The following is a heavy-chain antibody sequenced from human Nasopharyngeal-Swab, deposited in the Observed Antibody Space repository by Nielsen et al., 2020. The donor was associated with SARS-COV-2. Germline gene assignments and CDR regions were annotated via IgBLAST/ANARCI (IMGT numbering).Heavy chain of an antibody. CDR3: ANNYHLDV. V-gene: IGHV3-21*05. Sequence: TCAASGFTFSSYSMNWVRQAPGKGLEWVSYISSSSSYIYYVDSVKGRFTISRDNAKNSLYLQMNSLRAEDTAVYYCANNYHLDVWGQGTTVTVSS. J-gene: IGHJ6*02. D-gene: IGHD1-1*01. CDR1: GFTFSSYS. CDR2: ISSSSSYI.